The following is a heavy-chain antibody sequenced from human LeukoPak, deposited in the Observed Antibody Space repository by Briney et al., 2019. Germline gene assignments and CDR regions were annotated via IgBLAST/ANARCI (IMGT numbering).Heavy chain of an antibody. CDR1: GFTFSSYS. CDR2: ISSSSTTI. J-gene: IGHJ3*02. Sequence: GGSLRLSCAASGFTFSSYSMMWVRQAPGKGLEWVSYISSSSTTIHYADSVKGRFTISRDNAKNSLYLQMNSLRAEDTAVYYCARDGTVEMAPPGAFDIWGQGTMVTVSS. D-gene: IGHD5-24*01. V-gene: IGHV3-48*04. CDR3: ARDGTVEMAPPGAFDI.